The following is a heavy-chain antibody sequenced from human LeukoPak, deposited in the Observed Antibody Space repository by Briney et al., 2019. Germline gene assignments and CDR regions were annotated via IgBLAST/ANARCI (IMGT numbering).Heavy chain of an antibody. Sequence: GAXXXXXCKAXGYTFTNYYMHWVRQTPGQGLEWMGIINPSGGSTTYAQKFQGRITVTRDTSTSTVYMELSSLRSEDTAVYYCARDRRGFGELLDYWGQGTLVTVSS. CDR2: INPSGGST. J-gene: IGHJ4*02. V-gene: IGHV1-46*01. D-gene: IGHD3-10*01. CDR1: GYTFTNYY. CDR3: ARDRRGFGELLDY.